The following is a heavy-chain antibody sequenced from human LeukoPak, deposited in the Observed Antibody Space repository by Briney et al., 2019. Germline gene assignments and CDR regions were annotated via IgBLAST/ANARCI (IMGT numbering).Heavy chain of an antibody. D-gene: IGHD1-26*01. CDR3: AKDSAGATPGYFDY. CDR2: ISYDGSNK. Sequence: GRSLRLSCAASGFTFSSYGMHWVRQAPGKGLEWVAVISYDGSNKYYADSVKGRFTISRDNSKNTLYLQMNSLRAEDTAVYYCAKDSAGATPGYFDYWGQGTLVTVSS. J-gene: IGHJ4*02. CDR1: GFTFSSYG. V-gene: IGHV3-30*18.